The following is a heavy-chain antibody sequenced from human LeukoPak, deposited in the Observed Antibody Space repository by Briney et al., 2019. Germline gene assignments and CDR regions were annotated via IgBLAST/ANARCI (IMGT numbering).Heavy chain of an antibody. J-gene: IGHJ4*02. V-gene: IGHV1-8*03. Sequence: ASVKVSCKASGYTFTSYDINWVRQATGQGLEWMGWMNPNSGNAGYAQKFQGRVTITRNTSISTAYMELSSLRSEDTAVYYCARAFIAADFDYWGQGTLVTVSS. CDR2: MNPNSGNA. CDR1: GYTFTSYD. CDR3: ARAFIAADFDY. D-gene: IGHD6-13*01.